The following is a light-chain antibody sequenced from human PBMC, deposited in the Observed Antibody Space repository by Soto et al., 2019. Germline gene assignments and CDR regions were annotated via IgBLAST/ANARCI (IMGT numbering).Light chain of an antibody. J-gene: IGKJ4*01. CDR1: QSVRTYLSY. Sequence: EIVLTQSPATLSLSPGERATLSCRAIQSVRTYLSYVAWYQQRPGQAPRLLIYGASSRATGIPDRFSGSGSGTDFTLTISRLEPEDFAVYYCQQYGSSPTFGGGTKVDIK. V-gene: IGKV3-20*01. CDR3: QQYGSSPT. CDR2: GAS.